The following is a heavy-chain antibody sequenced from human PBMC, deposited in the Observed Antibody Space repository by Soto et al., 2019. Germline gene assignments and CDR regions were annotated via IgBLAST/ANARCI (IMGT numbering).Heavy chain of an antibody. CDR2: IKTKTDGGTT. J-gene: IGHJ4*02. CDR3: SSRPLGYSAYGSQR. D-gene: IGHD5-12*01. CDR1: GFTFSDTW. V-gene: IGHV3-15*01. Sequence: EVQLVESGGGLVKPGGSLRLSCAASGFTFSDTWMNWVRQAPGKGLEWVGRIKTKTDGGTTEYAAHVKGRFTISRDDSQNTLYLQMSSLKIEDTAVYYCSSRPLGYSAYGSQRWGQGTLVTVSS.